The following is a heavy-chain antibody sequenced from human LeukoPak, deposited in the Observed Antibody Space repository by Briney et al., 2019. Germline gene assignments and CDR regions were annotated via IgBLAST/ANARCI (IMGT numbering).Heavy chain of an antibody. CDR1: GFTFSNAW. CDR3: TTWWALRGWWY. CDR2: IKSKTDGGTT. Sequence: TGGSLRLSRAASGFTFSNAWMSWVRQAPGKGLEWVGRIKSKTDGGTTDYAAPVKGRFTISRDDSKNTLYLQMNSLKTEDTAIYYCTTWWALRGWWYWGQGTLVTVSS. D-gene: IGHD2-15*01. V-gene: IGHV3-15*01. J-gene: IGHJ4*02.